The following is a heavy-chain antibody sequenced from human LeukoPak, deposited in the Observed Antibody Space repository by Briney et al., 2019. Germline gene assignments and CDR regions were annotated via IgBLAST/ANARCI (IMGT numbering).Heavy chain of an antibody. D-gene: IGHD5-12*01. J-gene: IGHJ6*03. Sequence: SETLSLTCAVYGGSFSGYYWSWIRQPPGKGLEWIGEINHSGSTNYNPSLKSRVTISVDTSKNQFSLKLSSVTAADTAVYYCARGILYDVDIVATIDTPYYYYMDIWGKGTTVTVSS. CDR2: INHSGST. CDR1: GGSFSGYY. CDR3: ARGILYDVDIVATIDTPYYYYMDI. V-gene: IGHV4-34*01.